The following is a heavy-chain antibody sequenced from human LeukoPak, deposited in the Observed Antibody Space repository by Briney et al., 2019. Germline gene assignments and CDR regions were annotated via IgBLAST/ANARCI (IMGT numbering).Heavy chain of an antibody. Sequence: GGSLRLSCAASGFTFSSYEMNWVRQAPGKGLEWVSYISSSGSTIYYADSVKGRFTISRDNAKNSLYLQMNSLRAEDTAVYYCARDLIFIVRSSSLLPDYMEVWGKGTTVTVSS. J-gene: IGHJ6*03. D-gene: IGHD6-13*01. CDR2: ISSSGSTI. V-gene: IGHV3-48*03. CDR1: GFTFSSYE. CDR3: ARDLIFIVRSSSLLPDYMEV.